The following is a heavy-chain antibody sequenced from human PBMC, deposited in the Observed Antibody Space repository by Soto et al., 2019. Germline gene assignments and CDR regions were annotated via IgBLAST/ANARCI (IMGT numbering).Heavy chain of an antibody. CDR2: IIPIFGTA. CDR3: ARDKTDSSGYVDDAFDI. J-gene: IGHJ3*02. V-gene: IGHV1-69*13. Sequence: SVKVSCKASGGTFSSYAISWVRQAPGQGLEWMGGIIPIFGTANYAQKFQGRVTITADESTSTAYMELSSLRSEDTAVYYCARDKTDSSGYVDDAFDIWGQGTRVTVSS. CDR1: GGTFSSYA. D-gene: IGHD3-22*01.